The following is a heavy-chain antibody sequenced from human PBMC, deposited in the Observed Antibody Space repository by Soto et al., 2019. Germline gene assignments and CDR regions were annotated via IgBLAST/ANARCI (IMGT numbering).Heavy chain of an antibody. CDR1: GGSFSGYY. J-gene: IGHJ4*02. CDR3: ARGRILAARPTDY. CDR2: INHSGST. D-gene: IGHD6-6*01. Sequence: LSLTCAVYGGSFSGYYWSWIRQPPGKGLEWIGEINHSGSTNYNPSLKSRVTISVDTSKNQFSLKLSSVTAADTAVEYCARGRILAARPTDYWGQITLVTVSS. V-gene: IGHV4-34*01.